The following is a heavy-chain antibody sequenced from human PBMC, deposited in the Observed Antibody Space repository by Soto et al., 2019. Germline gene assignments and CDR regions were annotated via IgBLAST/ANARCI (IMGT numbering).Heavy chain of an antibody. CDR1: GYTFTVYY. Sequence: QVQLVQSGAEVKKPGASVNVSCKASGYTFTVYYMHWVRQAPGQGLEWMGWINPKSGGTMYPQKFQGRVTMTWDTSISTAYMALTRLRSADTAVYYCARDLAKGGGTAGFDYWGQGPLVTVSS. CDR3: ARDLAKGGGTAGFDY. D-gene: IGHD1-26*01. CDR2: INPKSGGT. J-gene: IGHJ4*02. V-gene: IGHV1-2*02.